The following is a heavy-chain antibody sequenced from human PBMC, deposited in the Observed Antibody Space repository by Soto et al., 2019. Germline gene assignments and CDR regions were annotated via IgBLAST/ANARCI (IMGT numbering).Heavy chain of an antibody. D-gene: IGHD6-13*01. V-gene: IGHV3-7*03. CDR3: ARSRVLDY. CDR1: GFTFSDFW. Sequence: HPGGSLRLSCAASGFTFSDFWMSWVRQAPGKGLEGVANIKQDGSEKYYVESVRGRFTISRDDAKNSVYLEMNSLRAEDTAVYYCARSRVLDYWGQGTLVTVSS. J-gene: IGHJ4*02. CDR2: IKQDGSEK.